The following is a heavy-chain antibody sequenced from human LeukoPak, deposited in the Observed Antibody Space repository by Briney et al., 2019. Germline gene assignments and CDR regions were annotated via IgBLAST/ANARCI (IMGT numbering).Heavy chain of an antibody. Sequence: GESLKISCKGSGYTFNTYWIAWVRQMPGKGLEYMGIVYPGDSDTRYSPSFQGQVTISADESITTAFLQLSSLKASDTAMYYCARRPDATSGFDFWGQGTLVAVSS. V-gene: IGHV5-51*01. D-gene: IGHD2-15*01. J-gene: IGHJ4*02. CDR2: VYPGDSDT. CDR3: ARRPDATSGFDF. CDR1: GYTFNTYW.